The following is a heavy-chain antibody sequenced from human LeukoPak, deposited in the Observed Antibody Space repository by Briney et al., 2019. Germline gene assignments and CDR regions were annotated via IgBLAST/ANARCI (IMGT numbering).Heavy chain of an antibody. CDR3: AKDALRELLHSIDY. Sequence: GGSLRLSCAASGFTFNTYAMQWVRQAPGKGLEYISSIDSIGDGTYYANSVKGRFSISRDNSKNAVYLQMDSLRADDTAVYYCAKDALRELLHSIDYWGQGTLVTVSS. J-gene: IGHJ4*02. V-gene: IGHV3-64*01. CDR2: IDSIGDGT. D-gene: IGHD1-26*01. CDR1: GFTFNTYA.